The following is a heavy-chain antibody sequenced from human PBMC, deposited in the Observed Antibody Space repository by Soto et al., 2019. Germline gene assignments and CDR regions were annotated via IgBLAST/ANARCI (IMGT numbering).Heavy chain of an antibody. CDR1: GFTFSSYW. J-gene: IGHJ3*02. Sequence: PGGSLRLSCAASGFTFSSYWMSWVRQAPGKGLEWVANIKQDGSEKYYVDSVKGRFTISRDNAKNSLYLQMNSLRAEDTAVYYCARVGAICSSTSCYSLADAFDIWGQGTMVTVSS. CDR2: IKQDGSEK. V-gene: IGHV3-7*01. D-gene: IGHD2-2*01. CDR3: ARVGAICSSTSCYSLADAFDI.